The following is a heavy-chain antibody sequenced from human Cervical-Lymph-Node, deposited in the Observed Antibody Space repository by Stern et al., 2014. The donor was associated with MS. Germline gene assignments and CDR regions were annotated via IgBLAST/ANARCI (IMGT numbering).Heavy chain of an antibody. V-gene: IGHV5-51*01. CDR3: ARLLEHYYDSSGSLDY. Sequence: VQLVQSGAEVKKPGESLKISCKGSGYSFTSYWIGWVRQMPGKGLEWMGILYPGDSDTRYTPAFQGQCTNSTDKSISTAYLQWSSLKASDTAMYYCARLLEHYYDSSGSLDYWGQGTLVTVSS. CDR1: GYSFTSYW. CDR2: LYPGDSDT. J-gene: IGHJ4*02. D-gene: IGHD3-22*01.